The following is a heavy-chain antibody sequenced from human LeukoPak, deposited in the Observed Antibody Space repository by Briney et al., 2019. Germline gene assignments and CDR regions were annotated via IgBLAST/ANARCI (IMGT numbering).Heavy chain of an antibody. CDR2: INPNSGGT. D-gene: IGHD3-10*01. CDR1: GYTFTGYY. CDR3: ARLGFWFGELSLHYGMDV. Sequence: ASVKVSCKASGYTFTGYYMHWVRQAPGQGLEWMGWINPNSGGTNYAQKFQGRVTMTRDTSISTAYMELSRLRSDDTAVCYCARLGFWFGELSLHYGMDVWGQGTTVTVSS. J-gene: IGHJ6*02. V-gene: IGHV1-2*02.